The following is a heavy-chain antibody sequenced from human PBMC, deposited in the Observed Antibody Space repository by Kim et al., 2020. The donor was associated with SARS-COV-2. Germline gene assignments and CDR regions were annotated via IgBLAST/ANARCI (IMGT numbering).Heavy chain of an antibody. CDR1: GGSISSYY. V-gene: IGHV4-59*01. J-gene: IGHJ4*02. D-gene: IGHD2-15*01. CDR2: IYYSGST. Sequence: SETLSLTCTVSGGSISSYYWSWIRQPPGTGLEWIGYIYYSGSTNYNPSLKGRVPISVDTSKNQFSLKLSSVTAADTAGYYCAARRSRYCSGGSCSEFDYWGQGTLVTVSS. CDR3: AARRSRYCSGGSCSEFDY.